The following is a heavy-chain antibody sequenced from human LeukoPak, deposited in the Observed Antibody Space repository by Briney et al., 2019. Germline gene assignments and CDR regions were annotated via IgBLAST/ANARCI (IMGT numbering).Heavy chain of an antibody. CDR3: AREVVAGTNSDWFDP. D-gene: IGHD6-19*01. J-gene: IGHJ5*02. CDR1: GFTFSSYS. Sequence: PGGSLRLSCAASGFTFSSYSMNWVRQAPGKGLEWVSYISSSSSTIYYADSVKGRFTISRDNAKNSLYLQMNSLRDEDTAVYYCAREVVAGTNSDWFDPWGQGTLVTVSS. CDR2: ISSSSSTI. V-gene: IGHV3-48*02.